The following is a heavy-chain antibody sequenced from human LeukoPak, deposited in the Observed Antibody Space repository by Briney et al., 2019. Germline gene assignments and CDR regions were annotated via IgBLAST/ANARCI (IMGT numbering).Heavy chain of an antibody. CDR2: IIPIFGTA. J-gene: IGHJ6*02. CDR1: GGTFISYA. CDR3: ARPYDSRGYTYGMGV. Sequence: GASVKVSCKASGGTFISYAISWVRQAPGQGLEWMGGIIPIFGTANYAQKFQGRVTITADESTSTAYMELSSLRSEDTAVYYCARPYDSRGYTYGMGVWGQGTTVTVSS. D-gene: IGHD3-22*01. V-gene: IGHV1-69*13.